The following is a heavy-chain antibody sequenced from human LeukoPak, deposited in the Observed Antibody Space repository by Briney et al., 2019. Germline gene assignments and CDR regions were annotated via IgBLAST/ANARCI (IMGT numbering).Heavy chain of an antibody. CDR2: IYYSGST. J-gene: IGHJ4*02. V-gene: IGHV4-59*08. D-gene: IGHD6-13*01. Sequence: SETLSLTCTVSGGSISSYYWNWIRQPPGKGLEWIGYIYYSGSTNYNPSLKCRVTIAGDTSKNPFSLKLSSVTAADAAVYFWARQLHGEAVAGHLLPLDYWGRGTLVTVSS. CDR3: ARQLHGEAVAGHLLPLDY. CDR1: GGSISSYY.